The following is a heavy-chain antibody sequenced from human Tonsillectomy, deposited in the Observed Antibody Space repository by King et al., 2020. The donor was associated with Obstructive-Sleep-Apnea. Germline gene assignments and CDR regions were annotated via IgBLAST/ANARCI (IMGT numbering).Heavy chain of an antibody. J-gene: IGHJ3*02. CDR3: ARDLNGYYGSGNGAAFDI. D-gene: IGHD3-10*01. V-gene: IGHV3-23*04. Sequence: VQLVESGGGLVQPGGSLRLSCAASGFTFNRYAMSWVRQAPGKGLDWVSAISGGGGSTYYADSVKGRFTISRDNSRNTLYLQMNSLGAEDTAVYYCARDLNGYYGSGNGAAFDIWGQGTMVTVSS. CDR2: ISGGGGST. CDR1: GFTFNRYA.